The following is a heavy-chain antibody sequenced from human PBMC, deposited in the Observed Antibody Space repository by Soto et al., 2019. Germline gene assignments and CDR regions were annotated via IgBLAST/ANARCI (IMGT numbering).Heavy chain of an antibody. Sequence: PSETLSLTCAVSGYSISSGYYWGWIRQPPGKGLAWIGSIYHSGSTYYNPSLKSRVTISVDTSKNQFSLKLSSVTAADTAVYYCAREFTYYDFWSGYYTPSRNYYGMDVWGQGTTVT. J-gene: IGHJ6*02. CDR1: GYSISSGYY. V-gene: IGHV4-38-2*02. CDR3: AREFTYYDFWSGYYTPSRNYYGMDV. CDR2: IYHSGST. D-gene: IGHD3-3*01.